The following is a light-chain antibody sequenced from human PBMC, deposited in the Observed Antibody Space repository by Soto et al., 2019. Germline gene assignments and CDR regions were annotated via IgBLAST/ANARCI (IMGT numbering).Light chain of an antibody. CDR1: QSVSSY. V-gene: IGKV3-11*01. CDR3: QQRSKWPPYT. CDR2: DAS. Sequence: EIVLTQSPATLSLSPGERATLSCRARQSVSSYLAWYQQKPGQAPRLLIYDASNRATGIPARFSGSGSGTDFTLTISGLEPEDFAVYYCQQRSKWPPYTFGQGTKLEIK. J-gene: IGKJ2*01.